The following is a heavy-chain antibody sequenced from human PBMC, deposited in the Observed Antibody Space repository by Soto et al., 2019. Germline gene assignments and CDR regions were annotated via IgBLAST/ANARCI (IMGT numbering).Heavy chain of an antibody. CDR1: GFTFSSYA. D-gene: IGHD2-15*01. CDR3: AKNWCSGGSCYGRNYYYDMDV. CDR2: ISGSGGST. Sequence: GGSLRLSCAASGFTFSSYAMSWVRQAPGKGLEWVSAISGSGGSTYYADSVKGRFTISRDNSKNTLYLQMNSLRAEDTAVYYCAKNWCSGGSCYGRNYYYDMDVWGKGTTVTVSS. V-gene: IGHV3-23*01. J-gene: IGHJ6*03.